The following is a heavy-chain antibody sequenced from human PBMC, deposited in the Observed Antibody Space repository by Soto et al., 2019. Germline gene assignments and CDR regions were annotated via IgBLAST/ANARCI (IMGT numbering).Heavy chain of an antibody. D-gene: IGHD1-26*01. J-gene: IGHJ6*02. V-gene: IGHV5-10-1*01. CDR2: IDPSDSYT. CDR1: GYSFTSYW. Sequence: GESLKISCKGSGYSFTSYWISWVRQMPGKGLEWMGRIDPSDSYTNYSPSFQGHITISADKSISTAYLQWSSLKASDTAMYYCARTRGAHYGMDVWGQGTTVTVSS. CDR3: ARTRGAHYGMDV.